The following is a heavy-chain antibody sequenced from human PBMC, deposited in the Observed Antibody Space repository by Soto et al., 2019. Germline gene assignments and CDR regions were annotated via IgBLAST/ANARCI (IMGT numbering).Heavy chain of an antibody. J-gene: IGHJ4*02. V-gene: IGHV1-69*13. CDR2: IIPIFGTA. CDR3: ARKSTYSEYHPAYYFDY. CDR1: GGTFSSYA. D-gene: IGHD1-26*01. Sequence: ASVKVSCKASGGTFSSYAISWVRQAPGQGLEWMGGIIPIFGTANYAQKFQGRVTITADESTSTAYMELSSLRSEDTAVYYCARKSTYSEYHPAYYFDYWGQGTLVTVSS.